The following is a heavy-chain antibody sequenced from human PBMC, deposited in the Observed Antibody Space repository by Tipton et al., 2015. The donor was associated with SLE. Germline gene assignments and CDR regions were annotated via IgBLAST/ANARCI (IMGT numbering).Heavy chain of an antibody. CDR3: AKGGMNGRYPSGSYYRPHYFDR. CDR2: VRYDGNSE. CDR1: GFIFRNYG. D-gene: IGHD3-10*01. Sequence: SLRLSCAASGFIFRNYGMHWVRQAPGKGLQWVAFVRYDGNSEYYADPVKGRFTISRDNSKNTLYLQMNSLRAEDTAVYYCAKGGMNGRYPSGSYYRPHYFDRWGQGTLVTVSS. J-gene: IGHJ4*02. V-gene: IGHV3-30*02.